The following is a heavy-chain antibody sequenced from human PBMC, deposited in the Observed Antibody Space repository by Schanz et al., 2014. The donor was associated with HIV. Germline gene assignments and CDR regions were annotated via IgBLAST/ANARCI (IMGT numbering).Heavy chain of an antibody. D-gene: IGHD5-18*01. CDR3: ARGDAALGDY. CDR2: ISSGNSYI. Sequence: VQLVESGGGVVQPGRSLRLSCAASRFTFSSYGMHWVRQAPGRGLEWVSSISSGNSYIYYADSVKGRFTISRDDAKSSLFLQMNSLRAEDTAVYYCARGDAALGDYWGQGTLVTVSS. V-gene: IGHV3-21*02. CDR1: RFTFSSYG. J-gene: IGHJ4*02.